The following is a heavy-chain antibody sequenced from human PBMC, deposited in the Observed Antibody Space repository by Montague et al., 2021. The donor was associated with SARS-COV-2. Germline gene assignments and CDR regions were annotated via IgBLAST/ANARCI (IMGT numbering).Heavy chain of an antibody. Sequence: PQLVKPTQTLTLTCTFSGFSLSTSGLCVSWIRQPPGKALEWLALIDWDDDKYYSTSLKTRLTISKDTSKNQVVLTTTNMDPVDTATYYCARIWGATRGDAFDIWGQRTMVTVSS. D-gene: IGHD1-26*01. CDR1: GFSLSTSGLC. J-gene: IGHJ3*02. CDR3: ARIWGATRGDAFDI. CDR2: IDWDDDK. V-gene: IGHV2-70*01.